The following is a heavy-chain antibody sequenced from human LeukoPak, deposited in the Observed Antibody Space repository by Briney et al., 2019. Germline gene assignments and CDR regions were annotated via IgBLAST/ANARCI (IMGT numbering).Heavy chain of an antibody. CDR2: IYYSGST. CDR3: ARDGGYSYGPPNPIFDI. J-gene: IGHJ3*02. CDR1: GGSISSGGYY. Sequence: SEPLSLTCTVSGGSISSGGYYWSWIRQHPGKGLEWIGYIYYSGSTSYNPSLKSRVTISVDTSKNQFSLKLSSVTAADTAVYYCARDGGYSYGPPNPIFDIWGQGTMVTVSS. V-gene: IGHV4-31*03. D-gene: IGHD5-18*01.